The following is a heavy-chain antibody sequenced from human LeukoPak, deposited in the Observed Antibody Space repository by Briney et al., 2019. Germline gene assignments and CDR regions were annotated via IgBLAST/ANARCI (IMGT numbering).Heavy chain of an antibody. Sequence: ASVKVSCKASGYTFTSYYMHWVRQAPGQGLEWMGIINPSGGSTSYAQKFQGRVTMTRDTSTSTVYMELSSLRSEDTAVYYCARDQGFYEPNYYFDYWGQGTLVTVSS. CDR1: GYTFTSYY. V-gene: IGHV1-46*01. J-gene: IGHJ4*02. CDR3: ARDQGFYEPNYYFDY. CDR2: INPSGGST. D-gene: IGHD3-3*01.